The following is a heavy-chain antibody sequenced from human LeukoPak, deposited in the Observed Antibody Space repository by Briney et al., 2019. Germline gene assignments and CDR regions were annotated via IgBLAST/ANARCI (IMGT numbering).Heavy chain of an antibody. D-gene: IGHD3-9*01. CDR2: ISYDGSNK. CDR3: AKLALGGLRYFDWLLSSDAFDI. J-gene: IGHJ3*02. Sequence: GGSLRLSCAASGFTFSSYGMHWVRQAPGKGLEWVAVISYDGSNKYYADSVKGRFTISRDNSKNTLYLQMNSLRAEDTSVYYFAKLALGGLRYFDWLLSSDAFDIWGQGTMVTVSS. V-gene: IGHV3-30*18. CDR1: GFTFSSYG.